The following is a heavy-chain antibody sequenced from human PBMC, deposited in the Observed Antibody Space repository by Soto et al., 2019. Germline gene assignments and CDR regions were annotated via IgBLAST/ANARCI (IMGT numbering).Heavy chain of an antibody. J-gene: IGHJ4*02. Sequence: QVQLQESGPGLVKPSGTLSLTCAVSGGSISSSNWWSWVRQPPGKGLEWIGEIYHSGSTNYNPSLRSGVPLPVAKSKHQFSLTVSSVTAADTAVYYCARATGMAPLDYWGQGTLVTVSS. D-gene: IGHD5-18*01. CDR3: ARATGMAPLDY. CDR2: IYHSGST. V-gene: IGHV4-4*02. CDR1: GGSISSSNW.